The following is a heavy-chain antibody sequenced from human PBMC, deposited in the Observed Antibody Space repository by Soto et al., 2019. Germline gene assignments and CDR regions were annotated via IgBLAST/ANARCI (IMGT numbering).Heavy chain of an antibody. CDR2: ISYDGSNK. CDR3: ARGDGYDSSGYCSH. Sequence: GGSLRLSCAASGFTFSSYAMHWVRQAPGKGLEWVAVISYDGSNKYYADSVKGRFTISRDNSKNTLYLQMNSLRAEDTAVYYCARGDGYDSSGYCSHWGQGTLVTVSS. D-gene: IGHD3-22*01. CDR1: GFTFSSYA. V-gene: IGHV3-30-3*01. J-gene: IGHJ4*02.